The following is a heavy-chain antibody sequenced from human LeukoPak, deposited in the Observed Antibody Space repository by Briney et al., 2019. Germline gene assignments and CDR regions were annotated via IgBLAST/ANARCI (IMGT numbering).Heavy chain of an antibody. D-gene: IGHD7-27*01. Sequence: GGSLRLSCAASGFTFSNSWMTWIRQAPEKGLESVVSIKPDGSEKYYVDSVKGRFTISRDNAKNSLYLQMNSLRAEDTALYYCARDPAWGAFDIWGQGTMATVSS. CDR3: ARDPAWGAFDI. CDR1: GFTFSNSW. V-gene: IGHV3-7*01. J-gene: IGHJ3*02. CDR2: IKPDGSEK.